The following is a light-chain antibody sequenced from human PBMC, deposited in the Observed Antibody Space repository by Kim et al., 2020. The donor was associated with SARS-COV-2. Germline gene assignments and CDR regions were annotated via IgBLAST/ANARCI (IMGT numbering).Light chain of an antibody. J-gene: IGLJ3*02. CDR1: SSNIGNNA. CDR2: YND. CDR3: ETWDDSVNGWV. V-gene: IGLV1-36*01. Sequence: QSVLTQPPSVSEAPRQRVTISCSGNSSNIGNNAVNWYQQFPGKAPKLLIYYNDLLSSGVSDRFSGPKSGTSASLAISGLQSEDEADYYCETWDDSVNGWVFGGGTQLTVL.